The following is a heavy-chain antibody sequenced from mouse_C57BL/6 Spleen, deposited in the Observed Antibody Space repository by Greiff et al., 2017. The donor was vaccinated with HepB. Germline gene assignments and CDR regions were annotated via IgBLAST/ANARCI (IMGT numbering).Heavy chain of an antibody. CDR1: GFSLTSYR. CDR2: IWSGGST. V-gene: IGHV2-2*01. J-gene: IGHJ3*01. D-gene: IGHD1-1*01. Sequence: VQLQQSGPGLVQPSQSLSITCTVSGFSLTSYRVHWVRQSPGKGLEWLGVIWSGGSTDYNAAFISRLSISKDNSKSQVFFKMNSLQADDTAIYYCAREGIYYGSSGGFAYWGQGTLVTVSA. CDR3: AREGIYYGSSGGFAY.